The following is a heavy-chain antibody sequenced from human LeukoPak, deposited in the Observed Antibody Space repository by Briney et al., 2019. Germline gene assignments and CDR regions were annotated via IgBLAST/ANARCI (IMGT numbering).Heavy chain of an antibody. CDR3: ARADYDILTGPLFFDY. CDR2: ISSDSNYI. J-gene: IGHJ4*02. CDR1: EFTFSNYN. V-gene: IGHV3-21*01. Sequence: KTGGSLRLSCAASEFTFSNYNMNWVRQAPGKGLEWVSSISSDSNYIYYADSVKGRFTISRDNAKNSLYLQMNSLRAEDTAVYYCARADYDILTGPLFFDYWGQGTLVTVSS. D-gene: IGHD3-9*01.